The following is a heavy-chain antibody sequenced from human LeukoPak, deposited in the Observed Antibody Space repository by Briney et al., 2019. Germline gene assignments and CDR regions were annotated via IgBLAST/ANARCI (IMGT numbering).Heavy chain of an antibody. CDR1: GGSISSANYY. J-gene: IGHJ5*02. CDR2: IDTSGSA. V-gene: IGHV4-61*02. Sequence: SETLSLTCTVSGGSISSANYYWSWIRQPAGKGLEWIGRIDTSGSATYNPSLKSRVTISIDTSKNQFSLKLGSVTAADTAVYYCARDRGRMVYAVWFDPWGQGTLVTVSS. CDR3: ARDRGRMVYAVWFDP. D-gene: IGHD2-8*01.